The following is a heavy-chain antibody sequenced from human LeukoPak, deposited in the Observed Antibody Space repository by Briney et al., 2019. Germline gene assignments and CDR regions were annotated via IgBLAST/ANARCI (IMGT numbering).Heavy chain of an antibody. D-gene: IGHD1-1*01. V-gene: IGHV3-7*01. CDR3: ARGWYTDAFDI. CDR1: GFTFSSYW. J-gene: IGHJ3*02. Sequence: GGSLRLSCAASGFTFSSYWMSWVRQAPGKGLEWVANIKQDGSEKYYVDSVKGRFTISRDNAKNSLFLQMNSLRAEDTAVYFCARGWYTDAFDIWGQGTMVTVSS. CDR2: IKQDGSEK.